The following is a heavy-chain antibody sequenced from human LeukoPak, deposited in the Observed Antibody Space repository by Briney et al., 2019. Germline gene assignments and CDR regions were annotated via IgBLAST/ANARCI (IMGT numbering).Heavy chain of an antibody. Sequence: PGGSLRLSCAASGFSVSSDHMSWVRQAPGKGLEWVAVISYDGSNKYYADSVKGRFTISRDNSKNTLYLQMNSLRAEDTAVYYCAKDRKRGSSWTGGTFDIRGQGTMVTVSS. V-gene: IGHV3-30*18. J-gene: IGHJ3*02. CDR2: ISYDGSNK. D-gene: IGHD6-13*01. CDR1: GFSVSSDH. CDR3: AKDRKRGSSWTGGTFDI.